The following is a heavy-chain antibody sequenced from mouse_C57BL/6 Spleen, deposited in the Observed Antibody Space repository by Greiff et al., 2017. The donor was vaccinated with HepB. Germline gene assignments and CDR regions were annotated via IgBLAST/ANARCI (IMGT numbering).Heavy chain of an antibody. D-gene: IGHD1-1*01. Sequence: EVQRVESGGGLVKPGGSLKLSCAASGFTFSSYAMSWVRQTPEKRLEWVATISDGGSYTYYPDNVKGRFTISRDNAKNNLYLQMSHLKSEDTAMYYCARDFPHYYGSIYLYFDYSSQDTTLTVSS. J-gene: IGHJ2*01. CDR3: ARDFPHYYGSIYLYFDY. CDR1: GFTFSSYA. CDR2: ISDGGSYT. V-gene: IGHV5-4*01.